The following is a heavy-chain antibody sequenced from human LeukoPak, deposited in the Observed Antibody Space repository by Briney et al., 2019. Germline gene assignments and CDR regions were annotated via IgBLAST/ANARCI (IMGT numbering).Heavy chain of an antibody. CDR2: IYYSGST. V-gene: IGHV4-59*01. J-gene: IGHJ6*03. CDR3: ARVGYSLYYYYMDV. CDR1: GGSISSYY. D-gene: IGHD2-15*01. Sequence: SETLSLTCTVSGGSISSYYWSWIRQPPGKGLEWIGYIYYSGSTNYNPSLKSRVTISVDTSKNQFSLKLSSVTAADTAVYYCARVGYSLYYYYMDVWGKGTTVTISS.